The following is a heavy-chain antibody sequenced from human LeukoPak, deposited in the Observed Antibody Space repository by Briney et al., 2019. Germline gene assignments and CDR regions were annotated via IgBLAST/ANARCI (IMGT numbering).Heavy chain of an antibody. Sequence: ASVKVSCKASGYTFTSYDINWVRQATGQGLEWMGWMNPNSGNTGYAQKFQGRVTMTRNTSISTAYMELSSLRSEDTAVYYCARESSLYYYGSGVYYYHGMDVWGKGTTVTVSS. CDR2: MNPNSGNT. CDR1: GYTFTSYD. CDR3: ARESSLYYYGSGVYYYHGMDV. V-gene: IGHV1-8*01. D-gene: IGHD3-10*01. J-gene: IGHJ6*04.